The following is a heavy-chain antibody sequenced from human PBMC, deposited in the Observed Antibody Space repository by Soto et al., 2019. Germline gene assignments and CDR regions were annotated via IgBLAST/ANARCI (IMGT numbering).Heavy chain of an antibody. D-gene: IGHD3-10*01. Sequence: RGESLKISCKGSGFTFTSYWIAWVRQMPGKGPEWMGVVFPGDSDTRYSPSFQGQVIISADKSTSTAYLQWSSLKASDTAIYYCARQGEGFYQRQIDFWGQGTLVKVSS. V-gene: IGHV5-51*01. J-gene: IGHJ4*02. CDR3: ARQGEGFYQRQIDF. CDR2: VFPGDSDT. CDR1: GFTFTSYW.